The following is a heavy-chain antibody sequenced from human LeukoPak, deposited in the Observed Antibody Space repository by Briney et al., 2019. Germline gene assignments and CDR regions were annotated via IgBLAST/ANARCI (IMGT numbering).Heavy chain of an antibody. CDR2: MNPNSGNT. Sequence: ASVKVSCKASGYTFTSYDINWVRQATGQGLEWMGWMNPNSGNTGYAQKFQGRVTMTRNNSISTTYMERSSLRSEDTAVYYCARLLLVAGTPFADYWGQGTLVTVSS. V-gene: IGHV1-8*01. CDR1: GYTFTSYD. CDR3: ARLLLVAGTPFADY. D-gene: IGHD6-19*01. J-gene: IGHJ4*02.